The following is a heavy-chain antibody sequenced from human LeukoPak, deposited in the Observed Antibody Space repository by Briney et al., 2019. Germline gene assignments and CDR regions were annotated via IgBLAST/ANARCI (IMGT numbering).Heavy chain of an antibody. V-gene: IGHV4-4*07. J-gene: IGHJ2*01. CDR3: ARHRYDFWSGYSYWYFDL. CDR2: IYTSGST. CDR1: GGSISSYY. D-gene: IGHD3-3*01. Sequence: SETLSLTCTVSGGSISSYYWSWIRQPAGKGLEWIGRIYTSGSTNYNPSLKSRVTISVDTSKNQFSLKLSSVTAADTAVYYCARHRYDFWSGYSYWYFDLWGRGTLVTVSS.